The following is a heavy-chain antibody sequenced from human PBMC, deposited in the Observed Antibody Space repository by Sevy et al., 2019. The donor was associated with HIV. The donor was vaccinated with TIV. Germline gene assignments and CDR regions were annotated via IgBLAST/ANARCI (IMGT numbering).Heavy chain of an antibody. CDR3: ARGGGYSIKWYPLY. CDR2: ISYEGTET. CDR1: GFAFSSHA. V-gene: IGHV3-30-3*01. D-gene: IGHD6-13*01. J-gene: IGHJ4*01. Sequence: GGSLRLSCAASGFAFSSHAMHWVRQAPGKGLEWVATISYEGTETFYAASVGGRFTISRDNSKNMLSLQINSLRPEDTAVYYCARGGGYSIKWYPLYWGHGTLVTVSS.